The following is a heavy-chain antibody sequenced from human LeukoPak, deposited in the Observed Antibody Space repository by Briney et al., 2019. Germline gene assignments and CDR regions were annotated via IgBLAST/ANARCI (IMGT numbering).Heavy chain of an antibody. CDR3: ARDGGYCSSTSCYGDY. Sequence: GGSLRLSCAASGFTFSDYYMSWIRQAPGKGLEWVSYISSSGSTIYYADSVKGRFTISRDNAKSSLYLQMNSLRAEDTAVYYCARDGGYCSSTSCYGDYWGQGTLVTVSS. CDR2: ISSSGSTI. CDR1: GFTFSDYY. V-gene: IGHV3-11*01. D-gene: IGHD2-2*01. J-gene: IGHJ4*02.